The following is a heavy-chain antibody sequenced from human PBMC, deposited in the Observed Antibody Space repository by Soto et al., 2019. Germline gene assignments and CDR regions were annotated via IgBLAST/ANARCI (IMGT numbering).Heavy chain of an antibody. CDR1: GDSISSSTYY. J-gene: IGHJ4*02. CDR2: IYYSGST. V-gene: IGHV4-39*01. CDR3: ARPGNSGFLPFDY. D-gene: IGHD6-19*01. Sequence: QLQLQESGPGLVKPSETLSLTCAVSGDSISSSTYYWGWIRQPPGKGLEWIGSIYYSGSTYYNPSLKSRVTISVDTSKNQFSLKLRSVTAADTAVYYCARPGNSGFLPFDYWGQGALVTVSS.